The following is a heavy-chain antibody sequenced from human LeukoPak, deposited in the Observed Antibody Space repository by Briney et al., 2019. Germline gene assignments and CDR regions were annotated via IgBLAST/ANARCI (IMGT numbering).Heavy chain of an antibody. J-gene: IGHJ6*03. CDR3: ARDKDYYRNYYYYMDV. CDR2: INPNNGGT. D-gene: IGHD3-10*01. CDR1: GYTFTGYY. V-gene: IGHV1-2*02. Sequence: ASVKVSCKASGYTFTGYYIHWVRQAPGQGLEWMGWINPNNGGTNYTQKFQGRVTMTRDTSISTAYMELSSLRSEDTAVYYCARDKDYYRNYYYYMDVWGKGTTVTISS.